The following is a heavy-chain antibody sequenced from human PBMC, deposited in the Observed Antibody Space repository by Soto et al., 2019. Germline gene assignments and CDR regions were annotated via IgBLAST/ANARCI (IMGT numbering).Heavy chain of an antibody. J-gene: IGHJ5*02. D-gene: IGHD5-12*01. CDR2: INHSGST. Sequence: SETLSLTCDVYGGSFSSYYWNWIRQPPGKGLEWLGEINHSGSTNYNPSLESRVTISLDTSRTQFSLKLTSVTAADTAVYYCARGEGRLVGTWFDPWGQGTLVTVSS. V-gene: IGHV4-34*01. CDR3: ARGEGRLVGTWFDP. CDR1: GGSFSSYY.